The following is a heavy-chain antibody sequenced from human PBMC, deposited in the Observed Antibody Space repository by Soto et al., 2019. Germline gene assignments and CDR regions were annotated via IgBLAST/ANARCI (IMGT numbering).Heavy chain of an antibody. CDR1: GYIFSDYW. V-gene: IGHV5-10-1*01. CDR3: ARQKWAEAPDI. D-gene: IGHD1-26*01. CDR2: IDPTDSYK. J-gene: IGHJ3*02. Sequence: GESLKISCKGSGYIFSDYWISWVRQEPGKGLEWLGRIDPTDSYKDYSPSFPGHVTMSVDKSIRTAYLEWSSLKASDSAMYYCARQKWAEAPDIWGQGTMVTVSS.